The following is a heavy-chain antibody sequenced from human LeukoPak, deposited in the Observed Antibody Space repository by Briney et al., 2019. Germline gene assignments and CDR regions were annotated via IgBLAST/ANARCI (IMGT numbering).Heavy chain of an antibody. CDR2: IYYSGST. Sequence: SETLSLTCTVSGGSISSSSYYWGWIRQPPRKGLEWIGSIYYSGSTYYNPSLKSRVTISVDTSKNQFSLKLSSVTAADTAVYYCARFKRQQLVQGNWFDPWGQGALVTVSS. D-gene: IGHD6-13*01. V-gene: IGHV4-39*07. CDR1: GGSISSSSYY. CDR3: ARFKRQQLVQGNWFDP. J-gene: IGHJ5*02.